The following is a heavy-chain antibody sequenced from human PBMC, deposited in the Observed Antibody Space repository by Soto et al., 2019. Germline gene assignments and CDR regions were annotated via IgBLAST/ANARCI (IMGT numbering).Heavy chain of an antibody. V-gene: IGHV3-30*03. Sequence: QVQLVESGGGVVQPGRSLRLSCAASGFSFSYSGMHWVRQAPGKGLEWVAVISFDGSTKYYADSVKGRFTISRDNSKNTRYLEMNSLRADDTAVYYCTGEVASGYWGQGTLVTVSS. CDR1: GFSFSYSG. D-gene: IGHD7-27*01. CDR2: ISFDGSTK. J-gene: IGHJ4*02. CDR3: TGEVASGY.